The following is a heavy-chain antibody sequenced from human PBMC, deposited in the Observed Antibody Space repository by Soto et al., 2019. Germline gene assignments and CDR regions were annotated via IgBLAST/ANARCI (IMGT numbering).Heavy chain of an antibody. Sequence: EGQLLESGGGLVQPGGSLRLSCAASGFAFNTYDMARVRQAPGKGPEWISDISGSGSKTNYADSVKGRFTISRDNSKSTLYLQMNNLRAEDTAIYYCAGLTVAFGGVFDYWGQGTRVTVSS. CDR2: ISGSGSKT. CDR1: GFAFNTYD. D-gene: IGHD3-16*01. V-gene: IGHV3-23*01. J-gene: IGHJ4*02. CDR3: AGLTVAFGGVFDY.